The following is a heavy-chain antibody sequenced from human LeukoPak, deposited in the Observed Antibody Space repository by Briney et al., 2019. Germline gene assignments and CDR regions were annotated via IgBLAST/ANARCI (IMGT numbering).Heavy chain of an antibody. D-gene: IGHD2-21*02. Sequence: GGSLRLSCAASGFTFSSYSMNWVRQAPGKGLEWVSYISSSNSTIYYADSVKGRSTISRDNAKNSLYLQMNSLRDEDTAVYYCASGRYCGGDCYHYYYYGMDVWGQGTTVTVSS. V-gene: IGHV3-48*02. CDR3: ASGRYCGGDCYHYYYYGMDV. CDR2: ISSSNSTI. CDR1: GFTFSSYS. J-gene: IGHJ6*02.